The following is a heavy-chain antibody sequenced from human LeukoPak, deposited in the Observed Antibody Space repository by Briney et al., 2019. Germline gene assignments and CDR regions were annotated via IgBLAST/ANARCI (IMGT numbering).Heavy chain of an antibody. V-gene: IGHV1-69*13. CDR2: IIPIFGTA. Sequence: SVKVSCKASGGTFSSYAISWVRQAPGQGLEWMGGIIPIFGTANYAQKFQGRVTITADESTSTAYMELSSLRSEDTAVYHCARDGSTSLLFQHWGQGTLVTVSS. CDR3: ARDGSTSLLFQH. D-gene: IGHD2-2*01. J-gene: IGHJ1*01. CDR1: GGTFSSYA.